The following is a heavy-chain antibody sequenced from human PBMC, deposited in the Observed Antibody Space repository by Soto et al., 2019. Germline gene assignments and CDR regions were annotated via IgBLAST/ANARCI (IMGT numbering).Heavy chain of an antibody. CDR3: ARSEGYFDY. CDR1: SGSISSSNW. CDR2: IYHSGST. Sequence: QVQLQESGPGLVKPSGTLSLTCAVSSGSISSSNWWSWVRQPPGKGQEWIGEIYHSGSTNYNPSPKSRVTISGDKSKNQFSLKLSCVTAADTAVYYCARSEGYFDYWGHGTLVTVSS. J-gene: IGHJ4*01. D-gene: IGHD3-10*01. V-gene: IGHV4-4*02.